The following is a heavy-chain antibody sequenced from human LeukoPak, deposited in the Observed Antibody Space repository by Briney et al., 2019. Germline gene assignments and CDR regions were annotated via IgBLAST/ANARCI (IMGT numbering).Heavy chain of an antibody. Sequence: RGSLRLSCAASEFTFSSYWISWVRQAPGKGLEWVAYINQDGSERYYADSVRGRFIISRDNAKNSVYLQMNSLRAEDTAVYYCARDGLPVAVDYWGQGTLVTVSS. J-gene: IGHJ4*02. CDR1: EFTFSSYW. D-gene: IGHD2-15*01. CDR3: ARDGLPVAVDY. CDR2: INQDGSER. V-gene: IGHV3-7*01.